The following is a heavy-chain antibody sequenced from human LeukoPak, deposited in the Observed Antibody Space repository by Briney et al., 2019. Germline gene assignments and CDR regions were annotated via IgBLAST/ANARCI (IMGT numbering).Heavy chain of an antibody. D-gene: IGHD6-13*01. V-gene: IGHV1-2*02. J-gene: IGHJ4*02. Sequence: ASVKVSCKASGYTFTGYYMHWVRQAPGQGLEWMGWTNPNSGGTNYQGRVTMTRDTSISTVYMELSSLRSEDTAVYYCATNFYSNSWSLTDWGQGTLVTVSS. CDR3: ATNFYSNSWSLTD. CDR1: GYTFTGYY. CDR2: TNPNSGGT.